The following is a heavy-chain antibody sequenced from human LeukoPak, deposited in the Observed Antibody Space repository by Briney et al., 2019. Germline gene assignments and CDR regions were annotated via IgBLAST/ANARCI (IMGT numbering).Heavy chain of an antibody. CDR1: GFTFDDYA. D-gene: IGHD2-15*01. Sequence: PGGSLRLSCAASGFTFDDYAMHRVRQAPGKGLEWGSGISWNSGSIGYADSVKGRFTISRDNAKNSLYLQMNSLRAEDTAVYYCARVYCSGGSCYQYYYYYGMDVWGQGTTVTVSS. CDR3: ARVYCSGGSCYQYYYYYGMDV. CDR2: ISWNSGSI. V-gene: IGHV3-9*01. J-gene: IGHJ6*02.